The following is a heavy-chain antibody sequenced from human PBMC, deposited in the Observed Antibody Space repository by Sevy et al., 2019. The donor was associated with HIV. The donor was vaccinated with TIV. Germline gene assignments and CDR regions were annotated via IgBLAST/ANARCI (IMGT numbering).Heavy chain of an antibody. CDR3: ASTSDYGDYGPFDY. J-gene: IGHJ4*02. CDR2: VFTSGNT. V-gene: IGHV4-61*02. Sequence: SETLSLTCTVSGGSITSGDYYWSWVRQPAGKGLEWIGRVFTSGNTNYNPSLKSRVTISVDTSKNQFSLKLTSVTAADKAMYYCASTSDYGDYGPFDYWGQGTLVTVSS. D-gene: IGHD4-17*01. CDR1: GGSITSGDYY.